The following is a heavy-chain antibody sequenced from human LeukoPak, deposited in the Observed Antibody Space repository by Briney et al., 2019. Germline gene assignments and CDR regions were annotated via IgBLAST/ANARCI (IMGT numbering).Heavy chain of an antibody. D-gene: IGHD3-10*01. Sequence: SQTLSLTCTVSGGSISSGSYYWSWIRQPAGKGLEWIGRIYTSGSTNYNPSLKSRVTMSVDTSKNQFSLKLSSVTAADTAVYYCARAGWFGESHGAFDIWGQGTMVTVSS. CDR2: IYTSGST. V-gene: IGHV4-61*02. CDR3: ARAGWFGESHGAFDI. J-gene: IGHJ3*02. CDR1: GGSISSGSYY.